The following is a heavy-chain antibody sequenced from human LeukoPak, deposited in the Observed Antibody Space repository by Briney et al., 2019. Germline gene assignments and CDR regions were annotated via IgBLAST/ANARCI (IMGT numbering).Heavy chain of an antibody. V-gene: IGHV6-1*01. Sequence: SQTLSVTCAISGDSVSSNTPAWNWIRHSPSRGLEWLGRTYYRSKWYNDYAVSVRSRITINPDTAKNQFSLQLNSVTPEDTAVYYCARQQGGAFDYWGQGTLVTVSS. D-gene: IGHD3-16*01. CDR1: GDSVSSNTPA. J-gene: IGHJ4*02. CDR2: TYYRSKWYN. CDR3: ARQQGGAFDY.